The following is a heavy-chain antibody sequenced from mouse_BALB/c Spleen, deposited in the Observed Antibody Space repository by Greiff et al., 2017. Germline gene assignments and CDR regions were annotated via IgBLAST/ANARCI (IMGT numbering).Heavy chain of an antibody. CDR3: AATRYYGDWFAY. Sequence: EVQVVESGPGLVAPSQSLSITCTVSGFSLTGYGVNWVRQTPEKRLEWVASISSGGSTYYPDSVKGRFTISRDNARNILYLQMSSLRSEDTAMYYCAATRYYGDWFAYWGQGTLVTVSA. D-gene: IGHD1-2*01. V-gene: IGHV5-6-5*01. J-gene: IGHJ3*01. CDR1: GFSLTGYG. CDR2: ISSGGST.